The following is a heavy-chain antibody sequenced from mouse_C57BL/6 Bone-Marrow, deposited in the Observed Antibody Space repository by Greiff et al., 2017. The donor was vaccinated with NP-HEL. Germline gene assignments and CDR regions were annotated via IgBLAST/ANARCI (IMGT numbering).Heavy chain of an antibody. CDR3: ARYSHLLLRSDWYFDV. CDR2: IRNKANGYTT. V-gene: IGHV7-3*01. D-gene: IGHD1-1*01. Sequence: EVKLEESGGGLVQPGGSLSLSCAASGFTFTDYYMSWVRQPPGKALEWLGFIRNKANGYTTEYSASVKGRFTISRDNSQSILYLQMNALRAEDSATYYCARYSHLLLRSDWYFDVWGTGTTVTVSS. CDR1: GFTFTDYY. J-gene: IGHJ1*03.